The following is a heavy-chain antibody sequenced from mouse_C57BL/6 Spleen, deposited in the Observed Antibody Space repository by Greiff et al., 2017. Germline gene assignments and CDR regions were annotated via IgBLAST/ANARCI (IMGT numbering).Heavy chain of an antibody. V-gene: IGHV1-59*01. J-gene: IGHJ2*01. CDR3: ARYVITTVVANVDY. CDR1: GYTFTSYW. D-gene: IGHD1-1*01. CDR2: IDPSDSYT. Sequence: QVQLQQPGAELVRPGTSVKLSCKASGYTFTSYWMHWVKQRPGQGLEWIGVIDPSDSYTNYNQKFKGKATLTVDTSSSTAYMQLSSLTSEDSAVYYCARYVITTVVANVDYWGQGTTLTVSS.